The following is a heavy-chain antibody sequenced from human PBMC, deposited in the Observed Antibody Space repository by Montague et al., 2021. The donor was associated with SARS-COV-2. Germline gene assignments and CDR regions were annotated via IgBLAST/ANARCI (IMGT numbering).Heavy chain of an antibody. J-gene: IGHJ6*03. D-gene: IGHD3-22*01. Sequence: SETLSLTCAVYGGSFSGRYWGWIRQPPGKGLEWIGEINNSGSTNYNPSLKSRVTISVDTSKNQFSLKLHSVTAADTAVYYCARGRIEVSMIVVVLTGASYYMDVWGKGTTVTVSS. CDR1: GGSFSGRY. CDR2: INNSGST. V-gene: IGHV4-34*01. CDR3: ARGRIEVSMIVVVLTGASYYMDV.